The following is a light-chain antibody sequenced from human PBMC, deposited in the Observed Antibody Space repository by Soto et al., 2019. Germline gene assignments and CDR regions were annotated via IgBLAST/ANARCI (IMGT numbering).Light chain of an antibody. CDR3: SSYAGSNNPFV. V-gene: IGLV2-8*01. CDR1: SSDVGGYNY. CDR2: EVS. Sequence: QSALTQPPSASGSPGQSVTISCTGTSSDVGGYNYVSWYQQHPGKAPKLTIYEVSKRPSGVPDRFSGSKSGNTASLTVSGLQAEDEADYYCSSYAGSNNPFVFGTGTKLTVL. J-gene: IGLJ1*01.